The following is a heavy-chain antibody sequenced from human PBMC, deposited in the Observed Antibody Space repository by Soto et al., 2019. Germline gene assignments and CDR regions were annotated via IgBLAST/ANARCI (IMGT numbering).Heavy chain of an antibody. CDR2: INAGNGNT. CDR3: ARAPYYYGMDV. Sequence: ASVKVSCKASGYTFTGYYMHWVRQAPGQGLEWMGWINAGNGNTKYSQKFQGRVTITRDTSASTAYMELSSLRSEDTAVYYCARAPYYYGMDVWGQGTTVTVSS. V-gene: IGHV1-3*01. J-gene: IGHJ6*02. CDR1: GYTFTGYY.